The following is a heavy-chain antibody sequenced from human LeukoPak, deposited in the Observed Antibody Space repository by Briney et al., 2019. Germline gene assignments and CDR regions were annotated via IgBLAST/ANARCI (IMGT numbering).Heavy chain of an antibody. D-gene: IGHD5-18*01. Sequence: SETLSLTCNVSGGSISGYHWSWIRQPPGKGLEWLGYIYYSGSSNYNPSLKSRVTMSADTSKNQFSLKLSSVTAADTAVYYCARVRGYSYGYFDYWGQGTLVTVSS. V-gene: IGHV4-59*01. CDR3: ARVRGYSYGYFDY. CDR2: IYYSGSS. CDR1: GGSISGYH. J-gene: IGHJ4*02.